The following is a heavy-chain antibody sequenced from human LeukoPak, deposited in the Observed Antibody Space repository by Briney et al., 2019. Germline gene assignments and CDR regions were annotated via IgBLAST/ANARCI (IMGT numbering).Heavy chain of an antibody. CDR3: AKDLAGCSDS. CDR2: ITGSGGST. V-gene: IGHV3-23*01. Sequence: QSGGSLRLSCAASGFTFSSFPMTWVRLAPGKGLECVSTITGSGGSTYYAESVKGRFTISRDNSKNTLYLQMNSLRGEDTALYFCAKDLAGCSDSWGQGTLVTVSS. J-gene: IGHJ4*02. CDR1: GFTFSSFP. D-gene: IGHD2-8*01.